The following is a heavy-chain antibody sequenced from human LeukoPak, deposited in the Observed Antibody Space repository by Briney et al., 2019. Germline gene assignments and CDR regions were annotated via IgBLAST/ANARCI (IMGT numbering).Heavy chain of an antibody. Sequence: ASEKVSCKASGYTFTSYCISWVRQAPAQGLEGVGWVSAYNGNTNYAQKLQGRGTMTTDTSPSTAYMELGIVGSDAPAACYCGGGVGWLRGFYYFDSWGQGTLVTVSS. V-gene: IGHV1-18*01. J-gene: IGHJ4*02. CDR1: GYTFTSYC. CDR3: GGGVGWLRGFYYFDS. D-gene: IGHD5-12*01. CDR2: VSAYNGNT.